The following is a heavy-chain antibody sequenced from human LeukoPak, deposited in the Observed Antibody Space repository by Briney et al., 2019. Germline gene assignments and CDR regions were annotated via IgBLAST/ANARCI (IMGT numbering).Heavy chain of an antibody. J-gene: IGHJ5*02. D-gene: IGHD3-22*01. CDR3: ARDMYYDSSGYYLNWFDP. CDR2: INHSGST. Sequence: PSETLSLTCAVYGGSFSGYYWSWIRQPPGKGLEWIGEINHSGSTNYNPSLKSRVTISVDTSKNQLSLKLSSVTAADTAVYYCARDMYYDSSGYYLNWFDPWGQGTLVTVSS. V-gene: IGHV4-34*01. CDR1: GGSFSGYY.